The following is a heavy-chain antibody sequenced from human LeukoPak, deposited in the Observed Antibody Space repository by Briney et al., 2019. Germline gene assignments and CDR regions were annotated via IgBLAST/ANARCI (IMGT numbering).Heavy chain of an antibody. CDR3: ARARTWIQLWFLDY. CDR1: GFTFSSYA. V-gene: IGHV3-23*01. CDR2: ISGSGGST. J-gene: IGHJ4*02. D-gene: IGHD5-18*01. Sequence: GGSLRLSCAASGFTFSSYAMSWVRQAPGKGLEWVSAISGSGGSTYYADSVKGRFTISRDNSKNTLYLQMNSLRAEDTAVYYCARARTWIQLWFLDYWGQGTLVTVSS.